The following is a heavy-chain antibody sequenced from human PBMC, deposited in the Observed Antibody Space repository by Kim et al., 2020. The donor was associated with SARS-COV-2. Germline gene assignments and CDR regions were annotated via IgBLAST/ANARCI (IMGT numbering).Heavy chain of an antibody. CDR2: ITSTGGYS. J-gene: IGHJ4*02. D-gene: IGHD5-18*01. CDR1: GFKFSDYF. Sequence: GGSLRLSCEASGFKFSDYFMNWIRQAPGKGLEWLSYITSTGGYSSYADSVKGRFTIPKDNAKNSLFLQMDNLRVEDTAVYYCARDGVETASIDFWGQGTLVTVSS. V-gene: IGHV3-11*05. CDR3: ARDGVETASIDF.